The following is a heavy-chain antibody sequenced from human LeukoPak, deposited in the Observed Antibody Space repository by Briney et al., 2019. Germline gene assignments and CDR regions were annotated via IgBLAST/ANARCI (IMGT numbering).Heavy chain of an antibody. CDR1: GYSFIGYY. CDR3: AIVVVAATLGASWFDP. Sequence: ASVKVSCKASGYSFIGYYMHWVRQAPGQGLEWMGWINTNTGNPTYAQGFTGRFVFSLDTSVSTAYLQISSLKAEDTAVYYCAIVVVAATLGASWFDPWGQGTLVTVSS. J-gene: IGHJ5*02. V-gene: IGHV7-4-1*02. D-gene: IGHD2-15*01. CDR2: INTNTGNP.